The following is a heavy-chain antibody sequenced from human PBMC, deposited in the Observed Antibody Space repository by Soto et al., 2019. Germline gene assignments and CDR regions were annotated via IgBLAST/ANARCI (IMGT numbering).Heavy chain of an antibody. CDR1: GGSISSYY. CDR2: IYYSGST. Sequence: SETLSLTCTVSGGSISSYYWSWIRQPPGKGLEWIGYIYYSGSTNYNPSLKSRVTISVDTSKNQFSLKLSSVTAADTAVYYCARAIAAAAPYYYYYGMDVWGQGTTVTVSS. CDR3: ARAIAAAAPYYYYYGMDV. V-gene: IGHV4-59*01. J-gene: IGHJ6*02. D-gene: IGHD6-13*01.